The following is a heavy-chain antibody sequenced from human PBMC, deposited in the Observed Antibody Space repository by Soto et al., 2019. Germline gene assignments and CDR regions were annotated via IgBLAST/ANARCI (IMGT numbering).Heavy chain of an antibody. CDR2: ISAYNGNT. CDR1: GYTFTSYG. D-gene: IGHD3-10*01. CDR3: AGVGRAPARFGFDY. Sequence: QVQLVQSGAEVKKPGASVKVSCKASGYTFTSYGISWVRQAPGQGLEWMGWISAYNGNTNYAQKLQGRVTMTTDTSSSAAYMERRSLRSDDTAVYYCAGVGRAPARFGFDYWGQGTLVTVSS. J-gene: IGHJ4*02. V-gene: IGHV1-18*01.